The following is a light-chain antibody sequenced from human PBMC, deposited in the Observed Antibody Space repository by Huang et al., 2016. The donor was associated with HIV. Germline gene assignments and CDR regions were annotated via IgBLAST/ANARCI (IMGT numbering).Light chain of an antibody. J-gene: IGKJ4*01. Sequence: EIVLTQSPATLSLSPGERATLSCRASQSVSSFLAGYQQKPGQAPRLLIYDTSNRATGIPARFSGSGSGTDFTLTISSLEPEDFAVYYCQQRTNWPALTFGGGTKVETK. CDR3: QQRTNWPALT. CDR1: QSVSSF. V-gene: IGKV3-11*01. CDR2: DTS.